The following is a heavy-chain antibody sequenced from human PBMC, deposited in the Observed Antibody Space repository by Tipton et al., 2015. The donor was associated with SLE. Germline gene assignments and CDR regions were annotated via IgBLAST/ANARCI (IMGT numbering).Heavy chain of an antibody. CDR1: GGSISSYY. CDR2: IYTSGST. D-gene: IGHD3-16*01. J-gene: IGHJ3*02. CDR3: ARRRIYDYVWGSDAFDI. V-gene: IGHV4-4*09. Sequence: TLSLTCTVSGGSISSYYWSWIRQPPGKGLEWIGYIYTSGSTNYNPSLKSRVTISVDTSKNQFSLKLSSVTAADTAVYYCARRRIYDYVWGSDAFDIWGQGTMVTVSS.